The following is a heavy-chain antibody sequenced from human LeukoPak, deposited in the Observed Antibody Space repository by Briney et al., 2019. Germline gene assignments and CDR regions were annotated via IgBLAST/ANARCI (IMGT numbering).Heavy chain of an antibody. Sequence: ETLSLTCTVSGGSISSSSYYWAWIRQPPGKGLEWVANIKDDGSEKYSVGSVKGRFTISRDNAKNLLYLQMSSLRAEDTAVYYCARARIDYWGQGTLVTVSS. D-gene: IGHD1-14*01. CDR2: IKDDGSEK. J-gene: IGHJ4*02. CDR3: ARARIDY. V-gene: IGHV3-7*04. CDR1: GGSISSSSYY.